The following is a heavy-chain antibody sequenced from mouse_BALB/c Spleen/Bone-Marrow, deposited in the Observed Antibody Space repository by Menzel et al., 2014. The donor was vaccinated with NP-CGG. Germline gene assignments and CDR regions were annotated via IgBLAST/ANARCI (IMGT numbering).Heavy chain of an antibody. Sequence: EVKLMESGAEPVKPGASVKLSCTASGFDIKDTYMHWVKQRPEQGLEWIGRIDPANGNTKYDPKFQGKATITADTSSNTAYLQLSSLTSEDTAVYYCARYDYGWYFYVWGAGTTVTVSS. V-gene: IGHV14-3*02. CDR3: ARYDYGWYFYV. CDR1: GFDIKDTY. J-gene: IGHJ1*01. D-gene: IGHD1-1*01. CDR2: IDPANGNT.